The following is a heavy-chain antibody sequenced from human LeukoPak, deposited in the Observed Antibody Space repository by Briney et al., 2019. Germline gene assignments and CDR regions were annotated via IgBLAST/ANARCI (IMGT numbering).Heavy chain of an antibody. Sequence: SETLSLTCAVYGGSFSGYYWSWIRQPPGKGLEWIGEINHSGSTNYNPSLKSRVTISVDTSKNQFSLKLSSVTAADTGVYYCARGPRRRYCTNGVCYFDYWGQGTLVTVSS. CDR2: INHSGST. CDR3: ARGPRRRYCTNGVCYFDY. V-gene: IGHV4-34*01. J-gene: IGHJ4*02. CDR1: GGSFSGYY. D-gene: IGHD2-8*01.